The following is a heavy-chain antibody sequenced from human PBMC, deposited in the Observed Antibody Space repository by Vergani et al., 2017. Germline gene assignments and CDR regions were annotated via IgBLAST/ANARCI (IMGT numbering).Heavy chain of an antibody. Sequence: QVQLVESGGGLVKPGGSLRLSCAASGFTFSDYYMNWVRQAPGKGLEWVSSISSSSSYIYYADSVKGRFTISRDNAKNSLYLQMNSLRAEDTAVYYCATSSGWPDAFDIWGQGTMVTVSS. CDR1: GFTFSDYY. CDR2: ISSSSSYI. V-gene: IGHV3-11*06. J-gene: IGHJ3*02. CDR3: ATSSGWPDAFDI. D-gene: IGHD6-19*01.